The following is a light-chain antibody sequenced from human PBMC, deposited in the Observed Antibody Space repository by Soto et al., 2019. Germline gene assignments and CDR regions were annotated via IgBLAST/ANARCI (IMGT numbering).Light chain of an antibody. CDR3: SSYTSRSTVV. CDR2: DVS. J-gene: IGLJ2*01. V-gene: IGLV2-14*01. Sequence: QSVLTQPASVSGSPGQSITISCTGSSSDVGRYNYVSWYQQHPGKAPKLMIYDVSNRPSGVSNRFSGSKSGNTASLTISGLQAEDEADYYCSSYTSRSTVVFGGGTKLTVL. CDR1: SSDVGRYNY.